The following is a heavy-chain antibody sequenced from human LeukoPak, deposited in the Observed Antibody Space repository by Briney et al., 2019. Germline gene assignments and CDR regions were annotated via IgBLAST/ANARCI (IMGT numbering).Heavy chain of an antibody. D-gene: IGHD3-16*01. CDR1: GGSFSVYY. Sequence: PSENLSLTCAVYGGSFSVYYWSWIRQPPGRGLEGIGEINHSGSTNYNPSLKTRVTISVDTSKNQFSLKPSSMTAADTAVYFCARGQGAARYFDLWGRGTLVTVSS. CDR3: ARGQGAARYFDL. J-gene: IGHJ2*01. V-gene: IGHV4-34*01. CDR2: INHSGST.